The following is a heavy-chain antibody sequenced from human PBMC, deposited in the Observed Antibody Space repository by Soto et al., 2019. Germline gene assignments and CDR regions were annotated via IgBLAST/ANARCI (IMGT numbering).Heavy chain of an antibody. CDR1: GYTFTGCY. CDR2: INPNSGGT. D-gene: IGHD3-10*01. CDR3: TKKGGGPFPFDP. Sequence: ASVKVSCKASGYTFTGCYMHWVRQAPGKGLEWMGWINPNSGGTNYAQKFQGRVTITRDTSINTAYMELTSLRSDDTAVYYCTKKGGGPFPFDPWGQGTRVTVSS. V-gene: IGHV1-2*02. J-gene: IGHJ5*02.